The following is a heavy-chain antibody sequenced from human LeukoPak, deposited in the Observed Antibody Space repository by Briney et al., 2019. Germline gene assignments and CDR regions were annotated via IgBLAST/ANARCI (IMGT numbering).Heavy chain of an antibody. D-gene: IGHD3-16*02. Sequence: GGSLRLSCAASGFTFSSYGMHWVRQAPGKGLEWVAFIRYDGSNTYYADSVKGRFTISRDNSKNTLYLQMNSLRAEDTAVYYCAKDSQELSNPDAFDTWGQGTMVTVSS. J-gene: IGHJ3*02. CDR3: AKDSQELSNPDAFDT. V-gene: IGHV3-30*02. CDR1: GFTFSSYG. CDR2: IRYDGSNT.